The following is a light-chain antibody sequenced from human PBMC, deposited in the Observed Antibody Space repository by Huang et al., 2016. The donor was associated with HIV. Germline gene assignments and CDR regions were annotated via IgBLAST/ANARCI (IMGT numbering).Light chain of an antibody. CDR1: QGISNY. J-gene: IGKJ1*01. Sequence: DIQMTQSPSVVSASVGDRVTIPCRASQGISNYLAWFQQKPGKGPKRLIYAASNLQSGVPSRFSGSGSGTEFTLTISSLQPEDFATYYCLQHNTFPWTFGQGTKVEIK. CDR2: AAS. CDR3: LQHNTFPWT. V-gene: IGKV1-17*03.